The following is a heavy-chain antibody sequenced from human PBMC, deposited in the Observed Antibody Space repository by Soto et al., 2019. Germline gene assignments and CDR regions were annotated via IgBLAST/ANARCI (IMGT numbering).Heavy chain of an antibody. J-gene: IGHJ5*02. D-gene: IGHD4-17*01. V-gene: IGHV3-20*04. Sequence: EVQLVESGGGVVRPGGSLRLSCAASGFTFDDYGMSWVRQAPGKGLEWVSGINRNDGSTAYADSVKGRFAISRDNAKNSLYLQMNSLSAVDTAVYYFASDQPHGDYWGRFDPWGQGTLVTVCS. CDR3: ASDQPHGDYWGRFDP. CDR1: GFTFDDYG. CDR2: INRNDGST.